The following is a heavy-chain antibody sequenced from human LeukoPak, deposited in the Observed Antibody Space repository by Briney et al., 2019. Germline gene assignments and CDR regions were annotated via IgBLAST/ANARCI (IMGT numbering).Heavy chain of an antibody. Sequence: ESGPTLVNPTQTLTLTCTFSGFSLSTSGVGVGWIRQPPGKALEWLALIYWNDDKRYSPSLKSRLTITKDTSKNQVVLTMTNMDPVDTATYYCAHSNYDYVWGSYRPNNYFDYWGQGTLVTVSS. CDR3: AHSNYDYVWGSYRPNNYFDY. CDR2: IYWNDDK. J-gene: IGHJ4*02. V-gene: IGHV2-5*01. D-gene: IGHD3-16*02. CDR1: GFSLSTSGVG.